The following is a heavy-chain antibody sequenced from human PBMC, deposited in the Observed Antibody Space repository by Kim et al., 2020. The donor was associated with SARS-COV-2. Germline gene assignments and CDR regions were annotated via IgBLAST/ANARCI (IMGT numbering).Heavy chain of an antibody. V-gene: IGHV1-46*01. Sequence: ASVKVSCKASGYTFTSYYMHWVRQAPGQGLEWMGIINPSGGSTSYAQKFQGRVTMTRDTSTSTVYMELSSLRSEDTAVYYCARHIRLGELSLRGPDAFDIWGQGTMVTVSS. D-gene: IGHD3-16*02. CDR2: INPSGGST. CDR3: ARHIRLGELSLRGPDAFDI. J-gene: IGHJ3*02. CDR1: GYTFTSYY.